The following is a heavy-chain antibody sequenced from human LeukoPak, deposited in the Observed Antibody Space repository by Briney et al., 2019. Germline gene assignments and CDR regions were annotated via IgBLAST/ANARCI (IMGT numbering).Heavy chain of an antibody. CDR2: INHSGST. V-gene: IGHV4-34*01. Sequence: SETLSLTCAVYGGSFSGYYWSWIRQPPGTGLEWIGEINHSGSTNYNPSLKSRVTISVDTSKNQFSLKLSSVTAADTAVYYCARGLSPRINMVRGVRPPFRGVFDYWGQGTLVTVSS. J-gene: IGHJ4*02. D-gene: IGHD3-10*01. CDR1: GGSFSGYY. CDR3: ARGLSPRINMVRGVRPPFRGVFDY.